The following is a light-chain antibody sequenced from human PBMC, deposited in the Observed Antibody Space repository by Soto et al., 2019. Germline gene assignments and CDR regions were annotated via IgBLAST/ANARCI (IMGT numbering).Light chain of an antibody. Sequence: QSALTQPASLSGSPGQSITISCTGTSSDVGGYNYVSWYQQHPGKAPKLMIYDVSNRPSGVSNRCSGSKSGNTSSLTISGLQAEDEADYYCSSYTSSSTLLYVFGTGTKLTVL. V-gene: IGLV2-14*03. CDR3: SSYTSSSTLLYV. J-gene: IGLJ1*01. CDR2: DVS. CDR1: SSDVGGYNY.